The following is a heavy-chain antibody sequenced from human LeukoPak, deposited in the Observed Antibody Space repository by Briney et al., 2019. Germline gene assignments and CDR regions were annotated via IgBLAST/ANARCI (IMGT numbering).Heavy chain of an antibody. Sequence: PSETLSLTCTVSGGSISSSSYYWGWIRRPPGKGLEWIGSIYYSGSTYYNPSLKSRVTISVDTSKNQFSLKLSSVTAADTAVYYCATQIAAAGLSLGGDAFDIWGQGTMVTVSS. D-gene: IGHD6-13*01. CDR3: ATQIAAAGLSLGGDAFDI. CDR2: IYYSGST. V-gene: IGHV4-39*01. J-gene: IGHJ3*02. CDR1: GGSISSSSYY.